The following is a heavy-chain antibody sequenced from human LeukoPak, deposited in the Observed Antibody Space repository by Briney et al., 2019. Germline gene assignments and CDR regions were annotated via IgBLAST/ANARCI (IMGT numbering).Heavy chain of an antibody. J-gene: IGHJ4*02. Sequence: PSQTLSLTCTVSGGSITTGAYYWSWIRQHPGKGLEWIGYIYYSGSTYYNPSLKRRVTISVDTSKNHFSLKLSSVTAADTAVYYCARGRWYFDYWGQGTLVTVSS. CDR3: ARGRWYFDY. CDR2: IYYSGST. CDR1: GGSITTGAYY. D-gene: IGHD2-15*01. V-gene: IGHV4-31*03.